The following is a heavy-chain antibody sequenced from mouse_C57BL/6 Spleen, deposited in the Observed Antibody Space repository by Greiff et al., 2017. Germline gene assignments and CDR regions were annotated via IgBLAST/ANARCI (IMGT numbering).Heavy chain of an antibody. J-gene: IGHJ4*01. CDR3: ARFGNGAMDY. D-gene: IGHD2-1*01. CDR2: IYPRSGNT. CDR1: GYTFTSYG. V-gene: IGHV1-81*01. Sequence: QVQLKESGAELARPGASVKLSCKASGYTFTSYGISWVKQRTGQGLEWIGEIYPRSGNTYYNEKFKGKATLTADKSSSTAYMELRSLTSEDSAVYFCARFGNGAMDYWGQGTSVTVSS.